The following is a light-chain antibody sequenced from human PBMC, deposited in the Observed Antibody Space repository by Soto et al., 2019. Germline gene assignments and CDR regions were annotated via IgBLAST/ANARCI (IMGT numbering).Light chain of an antibody. CDR2: GAS. CDR3: QQYGSSPPIT. V-gene: IGKV3-20*01. CDR1: QSVSSSY. J-gene: IGKJ5*01. Sequence: EIVLTQSPGTLSLSPVERATLSCRASQSVSSSYLAWYQQKPGQAPRLLIYGASSRATGIPDRFSGSGSGTDFTLTISRLEPEDFEVYYCQQYGSSPPITFGQGTRLEIK.